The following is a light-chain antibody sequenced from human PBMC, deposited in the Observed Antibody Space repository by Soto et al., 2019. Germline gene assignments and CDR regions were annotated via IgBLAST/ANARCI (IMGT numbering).Light chain of an antibody. J-gene: IGKJ2*01. CDR2: GAS. V-gene: IGKV1-39*01. Sequence: DIQMTQSPSSLSASVGDRVTITCRASQSIVRYLNWYQQKPGKAPKLLIYGASSLLSGVPSRFSGSGSVTDFTLTISSLQPEDFAFYYCQQSYRTAYTFGQGTKVEIK. CDR1: QSIVRY. CDR3: QQSYRTAYT.